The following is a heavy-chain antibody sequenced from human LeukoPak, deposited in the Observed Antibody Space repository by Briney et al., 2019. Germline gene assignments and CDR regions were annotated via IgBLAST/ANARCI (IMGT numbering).Heavy chain of an antibody. J-gene: IGHJ4*02. CDR3: ARGMYSSGWYSDY. Sequence: GGSLRLSCTASGFTFSSYSLNWVRQAPGKGLEWVSSVSTGSNYIYYADSVKGRFTISRDNDKNSLYLQMNSLRVEDTAVYYCARGMYSSGWYSDYWGQGTLVTVSS. V-gene: IGHV3-21*01. CDR1: GFTFSSYS. D-gene: IGHD6-19*01. CDR2: VSTGSNYI.